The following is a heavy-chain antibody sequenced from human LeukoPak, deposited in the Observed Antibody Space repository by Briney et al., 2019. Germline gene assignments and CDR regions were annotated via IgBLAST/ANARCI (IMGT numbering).Heavy chain of an antibody. D-gene: IGHD6-6*01. CDR1: GFNVSNNY. CDR3: ARFRKYSSSYFDY. CDR2: IYSGGST. V-gene: IGHV3-53*01. J-gene: IGHJ4*02. Sequence: GGSLRLSCAASGFNVSNNYMSWVRQAPGKGLEWVSVIYSGGSTYYADSVKGRFTISRDNSKNTLYLQMNSLRAEDTAVYYCARFRKYSSSYFDYWGQGTLVTVSS.